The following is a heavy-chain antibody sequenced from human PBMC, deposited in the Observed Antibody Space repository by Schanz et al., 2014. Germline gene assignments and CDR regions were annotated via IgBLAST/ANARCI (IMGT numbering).Heavy chain of an antibody. CDR3: VRVSFADPRLYRGMDRDIDY. CDR2: ISTSGTYM. V-gene: IGHV3-21*02. D-gene: IGHD5-18*01. J-gene: IGHJ4*02. CDR1: GFAFSSYG. Sequence: EVQLLESGGGLVQPGGSLRLSCLASGFAFSSYGMNWLRQAPVRGLEWVSSISTSGTYMYIADSLKGRLTISRDDAKKSMYLQMNNLRAEDTAVYYCVRVSFADPRLYRGMDRDIDYWGQGTLVTVSS.